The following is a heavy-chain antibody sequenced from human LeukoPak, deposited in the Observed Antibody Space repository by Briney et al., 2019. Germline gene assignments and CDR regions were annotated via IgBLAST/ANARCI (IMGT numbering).Heavy chain of an antibody. CDR3: ARGVYTYYDFWSGYYEGYYFDY. CDR2: INHSGST. Sequence: SETLSLTCAVYGGSFSGYYWSWIRQPPGKGLEWIGEINHSGSTNYNPSLKSRVTISVDTSKNQFSLKLGSVTAADTAVYYCARGVYTYYDFWSGYYEGYYFDYWGQGTLVTVSS. CDR1: GGSFSGYY. V-gene: IGHV4-34*01. D-gene: IGHD3-3*01. J-gene: IGHJ4*02.